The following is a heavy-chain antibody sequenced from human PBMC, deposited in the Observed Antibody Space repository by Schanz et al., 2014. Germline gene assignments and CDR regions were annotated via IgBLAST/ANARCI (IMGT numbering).Heavy chain of an antibody. CDR2: IYKNGSA. CDR1: GFNVSKSY. CDR3: ARDSAGTTFGVLDS. V-gene: IGHV3-66*02. Sequence: EVQVVESGGGLVQPGGPLRLSCVASGFNVSKSYVSWARQAPGKVLEWVSLIYKNGSAFYADSVKGRLTISRDNSKNTVYLEMNRLRTEDTALYYCARDSAGTTFGVLDSWGQGTLVTVSS. D-gene: IGHD1-1*01. J-gene: IGHJ4*02.